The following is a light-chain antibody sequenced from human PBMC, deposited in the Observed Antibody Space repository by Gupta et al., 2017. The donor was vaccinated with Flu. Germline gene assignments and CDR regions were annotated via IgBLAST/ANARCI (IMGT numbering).Light chain of an antibody. CDR3: SEWGISLKTQL. CDR2: STN. V-gene: IGLV10-54*04. J-gene: IGLJ3*02. CDR1: SNNGGNVG. Sequence: TATLNCTGNSNNGGNVGATWLQKQQGHPPKLLSYSTNNRPSDISERFSSYRAGNTASRIITGLQPEDEADYYCSEWGISLKTQLFGGGTKLTVL.